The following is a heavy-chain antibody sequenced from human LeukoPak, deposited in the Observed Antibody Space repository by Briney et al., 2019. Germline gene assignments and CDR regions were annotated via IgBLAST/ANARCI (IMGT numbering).Heavy chain of an antibody. Sequence: GGSLRLSCAASGFTFSTHGMHWVRQAPGKGLEWVAVISYVGSNKYYADSVKGRFTISRDNSKNTLYLQMNSLRAEDTAVYYCAKDIVATPLRACDLDYWGQGTLVTV. CDR3: AKDIVATPLRACDLDY. CDR1: GFTFSTHG. CDR2: ISYVGSNK. V-gene: IGHV3-30*18. J-gene: IGHJ4*02. D-gene: IGHD5-12*01.